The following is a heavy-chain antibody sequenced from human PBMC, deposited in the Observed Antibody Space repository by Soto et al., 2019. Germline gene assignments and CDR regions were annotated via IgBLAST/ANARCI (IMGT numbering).Heavy chain of an antibody. J-gene: IGHJ6*03. CDR3: AKDPRPYFVVVPAAMPDSHPYYYYYYYMDV. Sequence: GGSLRLSCAASGFTFSSYGMHWVRQAPGKGLEWVAVISYDGSNKYYADSVKGRFTISRDNSKNTLYLQMNSLRAEETAVYYCAKDPRPYFVVVPAAMPDSHPYYYYYYYMDVWGKGTTVTVSS. CDR2: ISYDGSNK. CDR1: GFTFSSYG. V-gene: IGHV3-30*18. D-gene: IGHD2-2*01.